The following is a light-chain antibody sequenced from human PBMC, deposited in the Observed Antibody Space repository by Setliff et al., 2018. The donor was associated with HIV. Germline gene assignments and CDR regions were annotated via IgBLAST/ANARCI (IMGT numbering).Light chain of an antibody. J-gene: IGLJ1*01. CDR3: QVWDSSSDHV. Sequence: YELTKPPSVSVAPGKTARITCGGNKIGSKSVHWYQQKPGQAPVLVIYYDSERHSGIPERFSGSNSGNTATLIISRVEAGDEADYYCQVWDSSSDHVFGTGTKVTVL. CDR1: KIGSKS. V-gene: IGLV3-21*04. CDR2: YDS.